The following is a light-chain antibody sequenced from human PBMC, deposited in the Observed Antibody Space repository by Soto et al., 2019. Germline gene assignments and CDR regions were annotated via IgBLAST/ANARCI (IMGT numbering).Light chain of an antibody. CDR3: QQYGRSPFT. J-gene: IGKJ3*01. CDR1: QSVSSNY. Sequence: EIVITQSPGTLSWSPGETATLCCRASQSVSSNYVAWFHQKPGQAPRLLIYGASSRATGVPDRFSASGSGTDFTLTISRLEPEDFAVYYCQQYGRSPFTFGPGTKVD. V-gene: IGKV3-20*01. CDR2: GAS.